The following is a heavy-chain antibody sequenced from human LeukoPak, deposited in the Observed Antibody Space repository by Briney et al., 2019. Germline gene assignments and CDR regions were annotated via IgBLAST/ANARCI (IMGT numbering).Heavy chain of an antibody. CDR2: IKQDGSEK. Sequence: GGSLRLSCAASGFTFSSYWMSWVRQAPGKGLEWVANIKQDGSEKYYVDSVKGRFTISRDNAKNSLYLQMNSLRAEDTAMYYCARMPGRVFGVAKGYFDYWGQGTLVTVSS. CDR1: GFTFSSYW. D-gene: IGHD3-3*01. J-gene: IGHJ4*02. V-gene: IGHV3-7*01. CDR3: ARMPGRVFGVAKGYFDY.